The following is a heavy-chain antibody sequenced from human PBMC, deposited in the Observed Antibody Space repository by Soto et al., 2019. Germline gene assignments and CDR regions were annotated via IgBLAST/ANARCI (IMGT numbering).Heavy chain of an antibody. V-gene: IGHV1-18*04. Sequence: ASVKVSCNAAGYTFTSYGISWVRQAPGQGLEWMGWISGYNGNTNYAQKLQGRVTMTTDTSTSTAYMELRSLRSDDTAVYYCAREWELLLDYWGQGTLVTVSS. J-gene: IGHJ4*02. D-gene: IGHD1-26*01. CDR1: GYTFTSYG. CDR3: AREWELLLDY. CDR2: ISGYNGNT.